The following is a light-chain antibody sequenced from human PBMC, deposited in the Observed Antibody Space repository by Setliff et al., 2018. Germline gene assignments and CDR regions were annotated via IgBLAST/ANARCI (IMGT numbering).Light chain of an antibody. Sequence: QSALTQPPSASGSPGQSLTISCTGTSSDVGAYNSVSWYQQHPGKAPNLMIYEVTKRPSGVPDRFSGSKSGNTASLTVSGLQADDEADYFCSSYAASYNPYVFGTGTKVTVL. V-gene: IGLV2-8*01. CDR1: SSDVGAYNS. J-gene: IGLJ1*01. CDR2: EVT. CDR3: SSYAASYNPYV.